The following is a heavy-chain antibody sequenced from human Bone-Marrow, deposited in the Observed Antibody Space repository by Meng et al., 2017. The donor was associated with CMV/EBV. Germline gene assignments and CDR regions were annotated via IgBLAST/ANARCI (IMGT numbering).Heavy chain of an antibody. V-gene: IGHV3-48*01. J-gene: IGHJ4*02. CDR2: ISSSSSTI. CDR3: AKDLIDSSSVRIFDY. Sequence: GESLKISCAASGFTFSSYSMNWVRQAPGKGLEWVSYISSSSSTIYYADSVKGRFTISRDNSKNTLYLQMNSLRAEDTAVYYCAKDLIDSSSVRIFDYWGQGTLVTVSS. D-gene: IGHD6-6*01. CDR1: GFTFSSYS.